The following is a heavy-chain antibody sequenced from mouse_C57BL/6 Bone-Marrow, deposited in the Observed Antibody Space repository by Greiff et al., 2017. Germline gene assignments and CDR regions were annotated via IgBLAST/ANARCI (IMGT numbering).Heavy chain of an antibody. CDR1: GYTFTSYG. CDR2: IYIGNGYT. CDR3: AKLLPPYYAMDY. D-gene: IGHD1-1*01. V-gene: IGHV1-58*01. J-gene: IGHJ4*01. Sequence: EVKLMESGAELVRPGSSVKMSCKTSGYTFTSYGINWVKQRPGQGLEWIGYIYIGNGYTEYNEKFKGKATLTSDTSSSTAYMQLSSLTSEDSAIYCCAKLLPPYYAMDYWGQGTSVTVSS.